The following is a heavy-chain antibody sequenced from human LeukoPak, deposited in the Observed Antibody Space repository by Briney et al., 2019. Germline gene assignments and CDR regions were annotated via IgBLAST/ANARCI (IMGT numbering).Heavy chain of an antibody. CDR3: AKPRGGYYYYYMDV. V-gene: IGHV3-20*04. Sequence: GGSLRLSCAASGFTFDDYGMSWVRQAPGKGLEWVSGINWNGGSTGYADSVKGRFTISRDNAKNSLYLQMNSLRAEDTAVYYCAKPRGGYYYYYMDVWGKGTTVTVSS. CDR1: GFTFDDYG. D-gene: IGHD3-16*01. J-gene: IGHJ6*03. CDR2: INWNGGST.